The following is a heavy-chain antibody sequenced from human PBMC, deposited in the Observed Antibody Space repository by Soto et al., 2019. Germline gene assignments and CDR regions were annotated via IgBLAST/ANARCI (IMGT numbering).Heavy chain of an antibody. V-gene: IGHV3-21*01. J-gene: IGHJ4*02. CDR2: ISSSSSYI. CDR3: AREIAAAGTGTSDY. D-gene: IGHD6-13*01. CDR1: GFTFSSYS. Sequence: GESLKISCAASGFTFSSYSMNWVRQAPGKGLEWVSSISSSSSYIYYADSVKGRFTISRDNAKNSLYLQMNSLRAEDTAVYYCAREIAAAGTGTSDYWGQGTLVTVSS.